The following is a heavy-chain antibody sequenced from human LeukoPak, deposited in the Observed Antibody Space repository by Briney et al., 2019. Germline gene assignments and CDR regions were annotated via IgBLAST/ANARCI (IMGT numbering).Heavy chain of an antibody. J-gene: IGHJ4*02. V-gene: IGHV4-39*01. D-gene: IGHD3-22*01. CDR2: ICYSANT. CDR3: ARHARFDSSAYYDY. Sequence: SETLSLTCTVSGGSISSLSNYWGWIRQAPGQGLEWLGQICYSANTDYNPSLKSRVIISVDTSKNQFSLTLRSVTAADTAVYYCARHARFDSSAYYDYWGQGTLVTVSS. CDR1: GGSISSLSNY.